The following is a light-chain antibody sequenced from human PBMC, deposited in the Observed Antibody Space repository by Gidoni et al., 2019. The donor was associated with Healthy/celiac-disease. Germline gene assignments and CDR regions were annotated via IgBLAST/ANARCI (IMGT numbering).Light chain of an antibody. CDR3: QQSYSTWYT. CDR1: QSISSY. V-gene: IGKV1-39*01. J-gene: IGKJ2*01. CDR2: AAS. Sequence: DIQMTQSPSSLSASVGDRVTITCRASQSISSYLNWYQQKPGKAPKLLIYAASSLQIGVPSRFSGSGSGTDFTLTISSLQPEDFATYYCQQSYSTWYTFGQGTKLEIK.